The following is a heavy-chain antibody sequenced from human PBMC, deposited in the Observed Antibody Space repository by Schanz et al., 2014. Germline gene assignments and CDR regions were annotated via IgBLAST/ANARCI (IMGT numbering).Heavy chain of an antibody. CDR3: VRDAGRDGYNLAFDV. CDR1: GFPFSSHG. J-gene: IGHJ3*01. V-gene: IGHV3-30*03. D-gene: IGHD1-1*01. CDR2: VGDTGTTK. Sequence: QVQLVESGGGVVQPGRSLKLSCAASGFPFSSHGMHWVRQAPAKGLEWVAVVGDTGTTKFYADSVKGRLTVSRDNSEXXXYLEFHSLRSEXXXXYYCVRDAGRDGYNLAFDVWGQGTLVTVSS.